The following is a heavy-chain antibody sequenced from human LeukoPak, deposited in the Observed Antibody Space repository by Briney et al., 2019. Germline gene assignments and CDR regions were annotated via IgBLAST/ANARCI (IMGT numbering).Heavy chain of an antibody. Sequence: PSETLSLTCTVSGGSVSSGSYYWGWIRQPPGKGLEWIGSNYYSGSTYYNPSLKSRVTISVDTSKNQFSLKLSSVTAADTAVYYCARLTRYGSGRYSWGQGTLVTVSS. J-gene: IGHJ5*02. CDR2: NYYSGST. V-gene: IGHV4-39*01. CDR3: ARLTRYGSGRYS. D-gene: IGHD3-10*01. CDR1: GGSVSSGSYY.